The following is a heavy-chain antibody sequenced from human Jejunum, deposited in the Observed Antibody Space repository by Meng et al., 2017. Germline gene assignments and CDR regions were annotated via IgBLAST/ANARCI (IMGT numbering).Heavy chain of an antibody. Sequence: VQLVESGGGLVKPGGSLRLSCAASGFTFSDYYMSWIRQVPGKGLVWVSRIHSDGSTKSYADSVKGRFSISRDNGKNTLYLQMNSLRAEDTGVYYCARDIPPSWGQGTLVTVSS. V-gene: IGHV3-74*01. CDR2: IHSDGSTK. J-gene: IGHJ5*02. CDR1: GFTFSDYY. CDR3: ARDIPPS.